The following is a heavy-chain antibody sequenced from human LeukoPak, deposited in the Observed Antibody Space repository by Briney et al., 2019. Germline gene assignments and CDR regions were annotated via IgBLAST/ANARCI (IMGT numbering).Heavy chain of an antibody. Sequence: PPGGSLRLSCAASGFTFSSYAMHWVRQAPGKGLEWVAVISYDGSNKYYADSVKGRFTISRDNSKNTLYLQMNSLRAEDTAVYYCARPLPERGNGNDGAFDIWGQGTMVTVSS. V-gene: IGHV3-30*01. D-gene: IGHD1-1*01. J-gene: IGHJ3*02. CDR1: GFTFSSYA. CDR2: ISYDGSNK. CDR3: ARPLPERGNGNDGAFDI.